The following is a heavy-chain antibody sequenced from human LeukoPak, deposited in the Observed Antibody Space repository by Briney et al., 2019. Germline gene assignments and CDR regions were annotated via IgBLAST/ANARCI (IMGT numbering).Heavy chain of an antibody. V-gene: IGHV3-7*01. CDR1: GFTFSSYW. J-gene: IGHJ5*02. CDR2: IKQDGSEK. Sequence: GGSLRLSCAASGFTFSSYWMTWVRQAPGKGLEWVANIKQDGSEKYYVDSVKGRFTISRDNAKSSLYLQMNSLRAEDTAVYYCARESGWYSGQDNWFDPWGQGTLVTVSS. D-gene: IGHD6-19*01. CDR3: ARESGWYSGQDNWFDP.